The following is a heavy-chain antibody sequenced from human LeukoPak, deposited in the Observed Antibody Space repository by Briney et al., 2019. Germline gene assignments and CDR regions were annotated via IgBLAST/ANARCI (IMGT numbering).Heavy chain of an antibody. CDR3: ARGFPYYDSSGLGEGY. V-gene: IGHV3-21*01. D-gene: IGHD3-22*01. CDR2: ISSSSSYI. CDR1: GFTVSSNY. J-gene: IGHJ4*02. Sequence: GGSLRLSCAASGFTVSSNYMNWVRQAPGKGLEWVSSISSSSSYIYYADSVKGRFTISRDNAKNSLYLQMNSLRAEDTAVYYCARGFPYYDSSGLGEGYWGQGTLVTVSS.